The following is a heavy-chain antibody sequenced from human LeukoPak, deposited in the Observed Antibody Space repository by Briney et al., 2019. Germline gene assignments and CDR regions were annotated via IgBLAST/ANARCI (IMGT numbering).Heavy chain of an antibody. CDR2: IIPIFGTA. Sequence: SVKVSCTASGGTFSSYAISWVRQAPGQGLEWMGGIIPIFGTANYAQKFQGRVTITTDESTSTAYMELSSLRSEDTAVYYCARGWQSSSSWFDPWGQGTLVTVSS. V-gene: IGHV1-69*05. J-gene: IGHJ5*02. D-gene: IGHD6-6*01. CDR1: GGTFSSYA. CDR3: ARGWQSSSSWFDP.